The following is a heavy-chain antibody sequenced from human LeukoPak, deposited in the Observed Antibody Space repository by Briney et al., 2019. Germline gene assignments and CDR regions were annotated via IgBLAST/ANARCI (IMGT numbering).Heavy chain of an antibody. CDR3: ARVDIVVVPAAMTYYYYGMDV. CDR1: GYTFTSYD. J-gene: IGHJ6*02. V-gene: IGHV1-8*01. Sequence: ASVKVSCKASGYTFTSYDINWVRQATGQGLEWMGWMNPNSGNTGYAQKFQGRVTMTRSTSISTAYMELSSLRSEDTAVYYCARVDIVVVPAAMTYYYYGMDVWGQGTTVTVSS. CDR2: MNPNSGNT. D-gene: IGHD2-2*01.